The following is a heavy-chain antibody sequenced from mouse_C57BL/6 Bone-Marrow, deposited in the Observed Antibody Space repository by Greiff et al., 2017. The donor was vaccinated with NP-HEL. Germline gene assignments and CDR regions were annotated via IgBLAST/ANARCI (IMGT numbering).Heavy chain of an antibody. CDR2: ISDGGSYT. V-gene: IGHV5-4*01. D-gene: IGHD1-1*01. Sequence: EVQVVESGGGLVKPGGSLKLSCAASGFTFSSYAMSWVRQTPEKRLEWVATISDGGSYTYYPDNVKGRFTISRDTAKNNLYLQMSHLNSEDTAMYYCAPHFDYGSSPFAYWGQGTLVTVSA. CDR1: GFTFSSYA. J-gene: IGHJ3*01. CDR3: APHFDYGSSPFAY.